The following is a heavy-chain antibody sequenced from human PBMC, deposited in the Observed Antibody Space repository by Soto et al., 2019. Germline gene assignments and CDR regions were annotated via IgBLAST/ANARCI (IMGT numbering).Heavy chain of an antibody. J-gene: IGHJ3*02. CDR3: ARPYVPGPRTRGHAFDI. V-gene: IGHV3-30-3*01. Sequence: HPGGSLRLSCAASGFTFSSYAMHWVRQAPGKGLEWVAVISYDGSNKYYADSVKGRFTISRDNSKNTLYLQMNSLRAEDTAVYYCARPYVPGPRTRGHAFDIWGQGTMVTVSS. CDR1: GFTFSSYA. CDR2: ISYDGSNK. D-gene: IGHD3-10*02.